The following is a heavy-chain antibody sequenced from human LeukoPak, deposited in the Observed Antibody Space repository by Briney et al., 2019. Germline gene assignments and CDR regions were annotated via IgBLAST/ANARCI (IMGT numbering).Heavy chain of an antibody. J-gene: IGHJ5*02. Sequence: ASVKVSCKASGYTFTSYYMHWVRQAPGQGLECMGIINPSGGSTSYAQKFQGRVTMTRDMSTSTVYMELSSLRSEDTAVYYCASDYGGVVTAILGWFDPWGQGTLVTVSS. CDR3: ASDYGGVVTAILGWFDP. V-gene: IGHV1-46*01. CDR2: INPSGGST. CDR1: GYTFTSYY. D-gene: IGHD2-21*02.